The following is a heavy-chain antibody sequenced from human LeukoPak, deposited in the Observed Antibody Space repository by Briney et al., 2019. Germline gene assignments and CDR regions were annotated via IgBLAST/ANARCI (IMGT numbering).Heavy chain of an antibody. CDR2: ISSSSSYI. J-gene: IGHJ4*02. CDR3: ARQSTGRIAAAEVDY. V-gene: IGHV3-21*01. D-gene: IGHD6-13*01. CDR1: GFTFSSYS. Sequence: GGSLRLSCAASGFTFSSYSMNWVRQAPGKGLEWVSSISSSSSYIYYADSVKGRFTISRDNAKNSLYLQMNSLRAEDTAVYYCARQSTGRIAAAEVDYWGQGTLVTVSS.